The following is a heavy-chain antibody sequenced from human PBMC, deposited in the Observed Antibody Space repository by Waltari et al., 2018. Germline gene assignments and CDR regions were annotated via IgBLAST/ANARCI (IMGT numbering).Heavy chain of an antibody. CDR3: ARDLGYGDYVGWFDP. J-gene: IGHJ5*02. CDR2: INPNSGGT. Sequence: QVQLVQSGAEVKKPGASVKVSCKASGYTFTGYYMHWVRQAPGQGLEWMGWINPNSGGTNYAQKFQGRVTMTRDTSISTAYMGLSRLRSDDTAVYYCARDLGYGDYVGWFDPWGQGTLVTVSS. V-gene: IGHV1-2*02. D-gene: IGHD4-17*01. CDR1: GYTFTGYY.